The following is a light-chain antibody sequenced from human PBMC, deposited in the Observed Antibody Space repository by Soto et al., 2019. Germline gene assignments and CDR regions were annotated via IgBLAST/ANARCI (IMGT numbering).Light chain of an antibody. CDR2: VAS. J-gene: IGKJ4*01. V-gene: IGKV3-15*01. CDR1: QSVNSN. Sequence: EIVMTQSPATLSVSPGERVTLSCRASQSVNSNLAWYQQKPGQPPKLLIYVASTTSTGIPARFSGSGSGTEFTLTISSLQSEDFAIYYCQQYNAWPLTFGGGTKVEFK. CDR3: QQYNAWPLT.